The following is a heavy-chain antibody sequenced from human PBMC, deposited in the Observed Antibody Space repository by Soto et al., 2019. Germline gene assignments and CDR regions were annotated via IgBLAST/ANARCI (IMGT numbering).Heavy chain of an antibody. CDR3: ARDNNWSYDY. Sequence: GGSLRLSCAAPGFTFSASWMHWVRQTPGRGLVWVSHISPDGSSTRDADSVQGRFINSRDNARSTLYLQMHSLRAEDTAVYYCARDNNWSYDYWGQGILVTVSS. CDR1: GFTFSASW. D-gene: IGHD1-1*01. CDR2: ISPDGSST. V-gene: IGHV3-74*01. J-gene: IGHJ4*02.